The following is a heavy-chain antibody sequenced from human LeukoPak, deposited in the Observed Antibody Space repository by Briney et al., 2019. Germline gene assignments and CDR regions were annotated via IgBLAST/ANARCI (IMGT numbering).Heavy chain of an antibody. V-gene: IGHV3-23*01. Sequence: GGSLRLSCAASGFTFSSYAMSWVRQAPGKGLEWVSAISGSGGSTYYADSVKGRFTISRDNSKNTLYLQMNSLRAEDTAVYYCAEDPYYYDSSGYDYWGQGTLVTVSS. CDR1: GFTFSSYA. CDR3: AEDPYYYDSSGYDY. D-gene: IGHD3-22*01. J-gene: IGHJ4*02. CDR2: ISGSGGST.